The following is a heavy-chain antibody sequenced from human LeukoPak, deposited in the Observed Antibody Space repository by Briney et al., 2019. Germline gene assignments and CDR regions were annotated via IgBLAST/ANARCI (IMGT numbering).Heavy chain of an antibody. D-gene: IGHD1-26*01. CDR1: GFTLSSFR. V-gene: IGHV3-21*01. CDR2: ITSSSSYI. CDR3: ARQGVGYYFDS. J-gene: IGHJ4*02. Sequence: GGSLRLSCAASGFTLSSFRMTWVRQAPGKGLEGVSSITSSSSYIYYADSLKGRFTISRDNAKNLLYLQMNTLRAEDTAVYYCARQGVGYYFDSWGQGTLVTVSS.